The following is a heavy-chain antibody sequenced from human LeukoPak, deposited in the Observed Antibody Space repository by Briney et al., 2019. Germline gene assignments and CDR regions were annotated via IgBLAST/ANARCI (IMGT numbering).Heavy chain of an antibody. CDR1: GGSISSYY. Sequence: SETLSLTCSVSGGSISSYYWSWIRQPPGKGLEWIGYIYYSGSTNYNPSLKSRVTMSVDTSKNQFSLKLTSVSPEDTAVYFCAREIEYNNSWFCFDYWGQGTLVTVSS. CDR2: IYYSGST. D-gene: IGHD6-13*01. J-gene: IGHJ4*02. CDR3: AREIEYNNSWFCFDY. V-gene: IGHV4-59*12.